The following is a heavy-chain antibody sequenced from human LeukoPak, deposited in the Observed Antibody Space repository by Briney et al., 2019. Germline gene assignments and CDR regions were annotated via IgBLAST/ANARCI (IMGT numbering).Heavy chain of an antibody. CDR1: GGTFSSYA. CDR3: ARAPGGSYYFDY. V-gene: IGHV1-69*05. Sequence: SSVKVSCKASGGTFSSYAISWVRQAPGQGLEWMGRIIPIFGTANYAQKFQGRVTITTDESTSTAYMELSSLRSEDTAVYYCARAPGGSYYFDYCGQGTLVTVSS. CDR2: IIPIFGTA. J-gene: IGHJ4*02. D-gene: IGHD1-26*01.